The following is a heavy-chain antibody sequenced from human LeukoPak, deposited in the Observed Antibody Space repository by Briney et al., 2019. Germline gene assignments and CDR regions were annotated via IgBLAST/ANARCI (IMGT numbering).Heavy chain of an antibody. Sequence: PSETLSLTCTVSGGSISSGSYYWSWIRQPAGKGLEWIGRIYTSGSTNYNPSLKSRVTISVDTSKNQFSLKLSSVTAADTAVYYCAREESDYYYMDVWGKGTTVTVSS. J-gene: IGHJ6*03. CDR1: GGSISSGSYY. CDR2: IYTSGST. V-gene: IGHV4-61*02. CDR3: AREESDYYYMDV.